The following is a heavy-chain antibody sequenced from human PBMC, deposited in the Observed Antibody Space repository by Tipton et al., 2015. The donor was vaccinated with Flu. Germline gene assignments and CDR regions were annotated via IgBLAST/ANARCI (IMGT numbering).Heavy chain of an antibody. J-gene: IGHJ4*02. CDR1: GYSISSYY. D-gene: IGHD3-16*01. V-gene: IGHV4-59*13. CDR2: IYYSGST. CDR3: ARRGEKSRTANSYYFDY. Sequence: LRLSCTVSGYSISSYYWSWIRQPPGKGLEWIGYIYYSGSTNYNPSLKSRVTISVDTSKNQFSLKLSSVTAADTAVYYCARRGEKSRTANSYYFDYWGQGTLVTVSS.